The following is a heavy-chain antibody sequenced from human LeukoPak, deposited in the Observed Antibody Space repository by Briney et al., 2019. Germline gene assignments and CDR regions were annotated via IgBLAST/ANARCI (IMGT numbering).Heavy chain of an antibody. D-gene: IGHD6-19*01. Sequence: GGSLRLSCAASGFTFSSYSMNWVRQAPGKGLEWVSSISSGSSYIYYADSVKGRFTISRDNAKNSLYLQMNSLRAEDTAVYYCARDLGAAVAGHYWGQGTLVTVSS. CDR2: ISSGSSYI. CDR3: ARDLGAAVAGHY. V-gene: IGHV3-21*01. CDR1: GFTFSSYS. J-gene: IGHJ4*02.